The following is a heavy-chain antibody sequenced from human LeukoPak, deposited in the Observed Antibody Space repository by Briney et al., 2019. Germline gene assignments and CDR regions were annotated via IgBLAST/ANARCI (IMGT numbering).Heavy chain of an antibody. V-gene: IGHV5-51*01. Sequence: GESLKISCKGSGYSFTNYWIGWVRQMPGKGLEWMGIIYPGDSDTRYSPSFQGQVTISADKSISTAYLQWSSLKASDTAMYYCARLYYYDSSDYYPFDYWGQGTLVTVSS. CDR3: ARLYYYDSSDYYPFDY. D-gene: IGHD3-22*01. CDR1: GYSFTNYW. J-gene: IGHJ4*02. CDR2: IYPGDSDT.